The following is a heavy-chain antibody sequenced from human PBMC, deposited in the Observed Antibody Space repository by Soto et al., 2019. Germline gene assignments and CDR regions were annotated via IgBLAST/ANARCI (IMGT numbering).Heavy chain of an antibody. Sequence: GGSLRLSCAASGFTFSSYAMHWVRQAPGKGLEWVAVISHDGSNKYYADSVKGRFTISRDNSKNTLYLQMNSLRAEDTAVYYCARDLDPAFDSSGYSFDYWGQGTLVTVSS. J-gene: IGHJ4*02. CDR3: ARDLDPAFDSSGYSFDY. V-gene: IGHV3-30-3*01. CDR2: ISHDGSNK. CDR1: GFTFSSYA. D-gene: IGHD3-22*01.